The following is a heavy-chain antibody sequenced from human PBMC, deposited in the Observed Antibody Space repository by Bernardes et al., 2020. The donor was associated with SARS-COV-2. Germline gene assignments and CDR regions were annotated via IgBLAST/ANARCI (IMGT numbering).Heavy chain of an antibody. J-gene: IGHJ6*02. V-gene: IGHV3-33*01. Sequence: VGSLRLSCAASGFTFSSYGMHWVRQAPGKGLEWVAVIWYDGSNKYYADSVKGRFTISRDNSKNTLYLQMNSLRAEDTAVYYCARDRRRYYDFWSGSPNALYYYGMDVWGQGTTVTVSS. CDR1: GFTFSSYG. D-gene: IGHD3-3*01. CDR3: ARDRRRYYDFWSGSPNALYYYGMDV. CDR2: IWYDGSNK.